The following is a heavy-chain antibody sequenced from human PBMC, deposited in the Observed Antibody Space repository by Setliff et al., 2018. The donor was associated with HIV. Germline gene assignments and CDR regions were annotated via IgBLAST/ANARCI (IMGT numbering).Heavy chain of an antibody. CDR2: IYTRGST. D-gene: IGHD5-12*01. CDR1: GGSIDSGNYD. Sequence: SETLSLTCTVSGGSIDSGNYDWNWVRQPGGKGLEWVGRIYTRGSTKYSPTFESRVTMSLDTSKNQFSLNLRSVTAADTALYYCVRSGCNGNICYDSRGWLDSWRQGTQVTVSS. J-gene: IGHJ5*01. CDR3: VRSGCNGNICYDSRGWLDS. V-gene: IGHV4-61*02.